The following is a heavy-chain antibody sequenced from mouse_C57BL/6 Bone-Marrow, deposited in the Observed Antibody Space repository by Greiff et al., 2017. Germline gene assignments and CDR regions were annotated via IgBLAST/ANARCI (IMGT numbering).Heavy chain of an antibody. CDR1: GYTFTEYT. D-gene: IGHD2-4*01. CDR3: ARHEEGPFYYDYGGAWFAY. CDR2: FYPGIGSI. J-gene: IGHJ3*01. Sequence: QVQLKESGAELVKPGASVKLSCKASGYTFTEYTIHWVKQRPGQGLEWIGWFYPGIGSIKYNQKFKDKATLTADKSSSTVYMELSSLTSEDSAVYSCARHEEGPFYYDYGGAWFAYWGQGTLVTVSA. V-gene: IGHV1-62-2*01.